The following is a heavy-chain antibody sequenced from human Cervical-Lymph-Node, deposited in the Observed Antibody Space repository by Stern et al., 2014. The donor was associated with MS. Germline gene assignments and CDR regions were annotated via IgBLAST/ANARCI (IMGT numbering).Heavy chain of an antibody. V-gene: IGHV2-70*04. CDR2: IDWDDEE. CDR3: VRMGCGFDCLHGVDV. D-gene: IGHD2-21*02. CDR1: GFSLSTRGER. Sequence: QVTLKESGPAVVKPTQTLTVTCTFSGFSLSTRGERMSWIRQPPGKALEWLARIDWDDEEFYSTSLRTRLTISKDTSKNQVVLTMTNMDPVDTATYYCVRMGCGFDCLHGVDVWGQGTTVTVSS. J-gene: IGHJ6*02.